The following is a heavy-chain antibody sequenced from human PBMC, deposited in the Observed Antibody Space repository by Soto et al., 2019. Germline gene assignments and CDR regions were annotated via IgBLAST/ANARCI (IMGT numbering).Heavy chain of an antibody. D-gene: IGHD3-22*01. CDR1: GFTFSSYA. CDR2: ISGSGGST. V-gene: IGHV3-23*01. J-gene: IGHJ4*02. Sequence: GGSLRLSCAASGFTFSSYAMSWVRQAPWKVLEWVSAISGSGGSTYYADSVKGRFTISRDNSKNTLYLQMNSLRAECTAVYYCAKGGYYYDSSGYWVYWGQGTLVTVSS. CDR3: AKGGYYYDSSGYWVY.